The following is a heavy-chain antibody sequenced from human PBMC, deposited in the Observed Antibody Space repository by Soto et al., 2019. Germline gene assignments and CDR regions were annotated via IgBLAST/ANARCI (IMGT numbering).Heavy chain of an antibody. Sequence: EVQLVESGGGLVQPGGSLRLSCAASGFTFSSYWMSWVRQAPGKGLEWVANIKQDGSEEYYVDSVKGRFTISRDNAKYSLYLQMNSLRAEDTAVYYCARDGGGSSGWYDWFDPWGQGTLVTVSS. J-gene: IGHJ5*02. V-gene: IGHV3-7*01. CDR3: ARDGGGSSGWYDWFDP. CDR1: GFTFSSYW. D-gene: IGHD6-19*01. CDR2: IKQDGSEE.